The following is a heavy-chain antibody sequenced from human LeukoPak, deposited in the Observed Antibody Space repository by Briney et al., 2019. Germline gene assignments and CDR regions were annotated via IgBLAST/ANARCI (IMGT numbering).Heavy chain of an antibody. Sequence: ASVKVSCKASGYTFTSYYMHWVRQAPGQGLEWMGIINPSGGSTSYAQKFQGRVTMTRDMSTSTVYMELSSLRSEDTAVYYCAVDSSGYYLDEWGQGTLVTVSS. CDR3: AVDSSGYYLDE. J-gene: IGHJ4*02. V-gene: IGHV1-46*01. CDR2: INPSGGST. CDR1: GYTFTSYY. D-gene: IGHD3-22*01.